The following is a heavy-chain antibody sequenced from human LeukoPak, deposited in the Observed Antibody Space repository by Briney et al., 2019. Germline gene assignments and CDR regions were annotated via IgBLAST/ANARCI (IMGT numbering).Heavy chain of an antibody. CDR1: GFTFSTYA. Sequence: GGSLTLSCAASGFTFSTYAMSWVRQAQGKGLEWVSAIGGSGDTYYADSVKGRFTISRDNSKNTLYLQMYSLRAEDTAVYYCAKTLWLVKGFGWFDPWGQGTLVTVSS. J-gene: IGHJ5*02. D-gene: IGHD6-19*01. CDR2: IGGSGDT. V-gene: IGHV3-23*01. CDR3: AKTLWLVKGFGWFDP.